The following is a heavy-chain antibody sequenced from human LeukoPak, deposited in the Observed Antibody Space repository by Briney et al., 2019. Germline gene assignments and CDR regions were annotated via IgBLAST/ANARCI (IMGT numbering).Heavy chain of an antibody. CDR3: ARPSGTYNRFDY. J-gene: IGHJ4*02. CDR2: IYPGDSDT. Sequence: GESLKISCKGSGYIFTNSWIGWVRQKPGNGLEWMGIIYPGDSDTKYNPSFQGQVTISADKSITTAYLQWSSLKASDTAMYYCARPSGTYNRFDYWGQGTLVTVSS. CDR1: GYIFTNSW. V-gene: IGHV5-51*01. D-gene: IGHD1-26*01.